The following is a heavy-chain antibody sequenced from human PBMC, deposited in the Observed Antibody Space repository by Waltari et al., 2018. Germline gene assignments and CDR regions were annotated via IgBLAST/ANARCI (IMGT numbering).Heavy chain of an antibody. CDR3: ARDRGRGLYLDS. Sequence: QLQLQQSGPGLVKPSESLSLTCAVSGDSMGSRDFWSWVRQSPGKGLEWIGQVHRSGRTNYNPSLASRVTMSIDTSNNQFSLKVTSATAADTAIYYRARDRGRGLYLDSWGQGILVTVSP. CDR1: GDSMGSRDF. J-gene: IGHJ4*02. D-gene: IGHD2-15*01. V-gene: IGHV4-4*02. CDR2: VHRSGRT.